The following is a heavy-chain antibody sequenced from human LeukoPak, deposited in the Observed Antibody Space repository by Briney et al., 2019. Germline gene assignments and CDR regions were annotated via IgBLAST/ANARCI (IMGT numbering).Heavy chain of an antibody. J-gene: IGHJ4*02. CDR2: VQYDGSNE. V-gene: IGHV3-30*02. CDR1: RFTFSSYG. CDR3: TKDRRLYSSSWSFDY. D-gene: IGHD6-13*01. Sequence: GGSLRLSCAASRFTFSSYGMHWVRQAPGKGLEWVAYVQYDGSNEQYADSVKGRFTISRDNSKNTLYLQMNSLRAEDTAVYYCTKDRRLYSSSWSFDYWGQGTLVTVSS.